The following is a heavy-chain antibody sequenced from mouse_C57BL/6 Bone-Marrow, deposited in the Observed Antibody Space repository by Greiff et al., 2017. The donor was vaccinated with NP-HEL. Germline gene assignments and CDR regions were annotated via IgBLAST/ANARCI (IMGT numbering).Heavy chain of an antibody. D-gene: IGHD1-1*01. CDR3: TRPATVVGYFDY. V-gene: IGHV14-1*01. CDR2: IDPEDGDA. Sequence: EVQLQQSGAELVRPGASVKLSCTASGFNIKDYYMHWVKLRPQQGLEWIGRIDPEDGDAEYAPKFQGKAIMTADTSSNTAYLQLSSLTSEDTAVYYCTRPATVVGYFDYWGQGTTLTVSS. J-gene: IGHJ2*01. CDR1: GFNIKDYY.